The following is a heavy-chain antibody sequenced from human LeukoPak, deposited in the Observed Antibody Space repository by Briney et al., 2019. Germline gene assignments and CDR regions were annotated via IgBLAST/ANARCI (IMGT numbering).Heavy chain of an antibody. J-gene: IGHJ4*02. CDR1: GFTFSSYW. D-gene: IGHD2-2*01. CDR3: ARTYCSSTSCLFDY. V-gene: IGHV3-7*01. Sequence: GGSLRLSCAASGFTFSSYWMTWVRQAPGKGLEWVANIKQDGSEKYYVDSVKGRFTISRDNAKNSLYLQMNSLRAEDTAVYYCARTYCSSTSCLFDYWGQGTLVTVSS. CDR2: IKQDGSEK.